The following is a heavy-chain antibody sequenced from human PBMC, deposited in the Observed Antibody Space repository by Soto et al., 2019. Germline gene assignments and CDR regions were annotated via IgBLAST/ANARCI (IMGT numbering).Heavy chain of an antibody. Sequence: SVKVSCKASGGTFSSYAISWVRQAPGQGLEWMGGIIPIFGTANYAQKFQGRVTITADESTSTAYMELSSLRSEDTAVYYCARDGGEYSSSSDYYGMDVWGQGTTVTVSS. CDR3: ARDGGEYSSSSDYYGMDV. CDR1: GGTFSSYA. D-gene: IGHD6-6*01. CDR2: IIPIFGTA. J-gene: IGHJ6*02. V-gene: IGHV1-69*13.